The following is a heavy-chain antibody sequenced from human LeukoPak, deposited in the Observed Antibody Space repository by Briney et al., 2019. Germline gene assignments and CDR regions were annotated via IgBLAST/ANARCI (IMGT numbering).Heavy chain of an antibody. D-gene: IGHD2/OR15-2a*01. Sequence: GGSLRLSCAASGFTFSSYAMSWVRQAPGKGLEWVSGISVSGGSTYYADSVKGRFTISRDNSKNTLYLQMNSLRAEDTAVYYCAKELREFCDGTCPKPFDYWGQGTLVTVSS. CDR1: GFTFSSYA. CDR2: ISVSGGST. CDR3: AKELREFCDGTCPKPFDY. V-gene: IGHV3-23*01. J-gene: IGHJ4*02.